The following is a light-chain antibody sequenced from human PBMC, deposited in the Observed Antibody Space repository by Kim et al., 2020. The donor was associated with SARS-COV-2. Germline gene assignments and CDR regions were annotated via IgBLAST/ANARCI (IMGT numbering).Light chain of an antibody. Sequence: GQPVTISCTGTSNDIGFYNRVSWYQQSPGTAPKLLIYEVTNRPSGVPDRFSGSKSGNTASLTISGLQAEDEADYYCSSYTSSSPYVFGTGTKVTVL. V-gene: IGLV2-18*02. CDR1: SNDIGFYNR. CDR2: EVT. CDR3: SSYTSSSPYV. J-gene: IGLJ1*01.